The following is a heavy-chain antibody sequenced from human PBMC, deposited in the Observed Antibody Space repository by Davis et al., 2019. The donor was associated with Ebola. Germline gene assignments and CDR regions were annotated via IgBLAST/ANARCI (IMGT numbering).Heavy chain of an antibody. CDR2: FDPEDGET. Sequence: ASVKVSCKVSGYTLTELSMHWVRQAPGKGLEWMGGFDPEDGETIYAQKFQGRVTMTEDTSTDTAYMELSSLRSEDTAVYYCATALDGVAAPLYYYYGMDVWGQGTTVTVSS. CDR1: GYTLTELS. CDR3: ATALDGVAAPLYYYYGMDV. J-gene: IGHJ6*02. V-gene: IGHV1-24*01. D-gene: IGHD6-19*01.